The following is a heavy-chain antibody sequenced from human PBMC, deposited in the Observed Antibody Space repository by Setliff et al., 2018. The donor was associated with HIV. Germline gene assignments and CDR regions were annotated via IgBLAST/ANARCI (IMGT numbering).Heavy chain of an antibody. CDR3: ASRGIVVVTMSMPDEFFVH. CDR1: GGSFSAYY. J-gene: IGHJ1*01. Sequence: SETLSLTCAVYGGSFSAYYWTWIRQPPGKGLEWIGEINHSGSTNYNPSLRGRVTISVDRSRNQFSLTLNSVTAADTATYYCASRGIVVVTMSMPDEFFVHWGHGTLVTVSS. V-gene: IGHV4-34*01. D-gene: IGHD2-21*02. CDR2: INHSGST.